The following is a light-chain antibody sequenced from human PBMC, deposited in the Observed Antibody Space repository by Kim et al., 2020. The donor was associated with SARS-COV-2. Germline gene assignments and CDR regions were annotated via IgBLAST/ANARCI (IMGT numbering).Light chain of an antibody. J-gene: IGLJ2*01. V-gene: IGLV3-21*04. CDR3: QVSDSSSDHRVV. CDR1: SIGSKS. CDR2: YDS. Sequence: TTSISCGGNSIGSKSVHWYHQRPAQAPVLVISYDSDRPSGIPRRFSGSNSGNTATLTISRVEAADEAAYYCQVSDSSSDHRVVFGGGTQLTVL.